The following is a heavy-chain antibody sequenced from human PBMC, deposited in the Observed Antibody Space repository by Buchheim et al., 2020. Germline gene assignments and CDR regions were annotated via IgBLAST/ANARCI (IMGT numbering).Heavy chain of an antibody. CDR3: ARVRIVTSAYDTFDV. CDR1: GFTFSSYW. CDR2: INHDGGST. D-gene: IGHD4-17*01. Sequence: EVQLVESGGALVQPGGSLRLSCAASGFTFSSYWMHWVRQAPGKGLVWVSSINHDGGSTTYADSVKGRFNISRDNAKNMLYVQMNSLRAEDTAVYYCARVRIVTSAYDTFDVWGQGT. J-gene: IGHJ3*01. V-gene: IGHV3-74*01.